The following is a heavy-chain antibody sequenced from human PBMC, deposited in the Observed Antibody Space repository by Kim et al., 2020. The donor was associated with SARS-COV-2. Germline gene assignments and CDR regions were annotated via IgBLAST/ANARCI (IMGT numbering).Heavy chain of an antibody. CDR3: AKLPYSSGWYQGDY. J-gene: IGHJ4*02. D-gene: IGHD6-19*01. Sequence: GGSLRLSCAASGFTFSSYAMSWVRQAPGKGLEWVSAISGSGGSTYYADSVKGRFTISRDNSKNTLYLQMNSLRAEDTAVYYCAKLPYSSGWYQGDYWGQGTLVTVSS. V-gene: IGHV3-23*01. CDR2: ISGSGGST. CDR1: GFTFSSYA.